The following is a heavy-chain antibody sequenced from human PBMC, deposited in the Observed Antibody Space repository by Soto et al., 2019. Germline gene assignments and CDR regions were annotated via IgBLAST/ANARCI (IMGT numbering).Heavy chain of an antibody. CDR2: IYYSGST. CDR1: GGSISSGGYY. CDR3: AREVAPRTRGHWFDP. D-gene: IGHD3-10*01. Sequence: PSETLSLTCTVSGGSISSGGYYWSWIRQHPGKGLEWIGYIYYSGSTYYNPSLKSRVTISVDTSKNQFSLKLSSVTAADTAAYYCAREVAPRTRGHWFDPWGQGTLVTV. J-gene: IGHJ5*02. V-gene: IGHV4-31*03.